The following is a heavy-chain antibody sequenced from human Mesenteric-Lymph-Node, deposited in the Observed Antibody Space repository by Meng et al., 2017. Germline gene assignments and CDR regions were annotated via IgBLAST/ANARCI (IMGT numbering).Heavy chain of an antibody. V-gene: IGHV3-30*04. CDR1: GFTFSIYA. J-gene: IGHJ4*02. D-gene: IGHD3-10*01. CDR2: ISYDGNNK. CDR3: ARDGEKYYYGSASSKGTDF. Sequence: GESLKISCTASGFTFSIYAIQWVRQAPGKGLECVAVISYDGNNKYYAESVEGRFTVSRDNSKNTLYLQMNSLRVEDTAVYYCARDGEKYYYGSASSKGTDFWGQGTLVTVS.